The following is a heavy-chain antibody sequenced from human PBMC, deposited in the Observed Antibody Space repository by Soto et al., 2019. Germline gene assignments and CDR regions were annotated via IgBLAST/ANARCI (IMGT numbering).Heavy chain of an antibody. CDR3: ARGSTIFGVVARRAYFDY. V-gene: IGHV1-69*13. CDR1: GGTFSSYA. J-gene: IGHJ4*02. Sequence: GASVKVSCKASGGTFSSYAISWVRQAPGQGLEWMGGIIPIFGTANYAQKFQGRVTITADESTSTAYMELSSLRSEDTAVYYCARGSTIFGVVARRAYFDYWGQGTLVTVS. CDR2: IIPIFGTA. D-gene: IGHD3-3*01.